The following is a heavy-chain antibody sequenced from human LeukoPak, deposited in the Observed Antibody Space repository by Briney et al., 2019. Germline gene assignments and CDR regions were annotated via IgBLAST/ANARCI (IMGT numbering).Heavy chain of an antibody. Sequence: AGGSLRLSYAASGFTFVGHGMSWIRQAPGKGLEWVSAISGSGGNTYYADSVKGRFTISRDNSKNTLYLQINSLRAEDTAVYYCAKGPKEDSSTWYTDYYMDVWGKGTTVTVSS. CDR1: GFTFVGHG. J-gene: IGHJ6*03. CDR3: AKGPKEDSSTWYTDYYMDV. CDR2: ISGSGGNT. V-gene: IGHV3-23*01. D-gene: IGHD6-13*01.